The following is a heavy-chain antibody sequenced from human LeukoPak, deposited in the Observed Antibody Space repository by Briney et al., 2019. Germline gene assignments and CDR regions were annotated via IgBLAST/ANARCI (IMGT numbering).Heavy chain of an antibody. D-gene: IGHD3-10*01. Sequence: ASVKVFCQASGYTFTSYYMYWVRQAPGQGLEWMGIINPSGGSASYAQKFQGRVTMIRDTSTSTVYMELSSLRSEDTAVYYCARGVRIEGSVSYEGPFFDYWGQGTLVTVSS. V-gene: IGHV1-46*01. J-gene: IGHJ4*02. CDR1: GYTFTSYY. CDR2: INPSGGSA. CDR3: ARGVRIEGSVSYEGPFFDY.